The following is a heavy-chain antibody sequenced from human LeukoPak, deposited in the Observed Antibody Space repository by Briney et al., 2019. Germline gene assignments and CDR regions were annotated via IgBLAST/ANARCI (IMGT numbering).Heavy chain of an antibody. CDR2: INHSGST. J-gene: IGHJ5*02. CDR3: ARGQGYSYGYEWFDP. Sequence: SETLSLTCTISGGSVSDYYWSWIRQPPGKGLEWIGEINHSGSTNYNPSLKSRVTISVDTSKNQFSLKLSSVTAADTAVYYCARGQGYSYGYEWFDPWGQGTLVTASS. V-gene: IGHV4-34*01. CDR1: GGSVSDYY. D-gene: IGHD5-18*01.